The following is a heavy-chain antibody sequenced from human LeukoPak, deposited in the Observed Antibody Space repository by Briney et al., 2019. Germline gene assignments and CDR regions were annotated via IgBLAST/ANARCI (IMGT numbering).Heavy chain of an antibody. Sequence: GGSLRLSCAASGFTFSSYAMSWVRQAPGKGLEWVSVISGSGGSTYYADSVKGRFTISRDNSKNALYLQMNSLRAEDTAVYYCATISMRIIAVADMGAFDIWGQGTMVTVSS. V-gene: IGHV3-23*01. CDR1: GFTFSSYA. CDR2: ISGSGGST. D-gene: IGHD6-19*01. J-gene: IGHJ3*02. CDR3: ATISMRIIAVADMGAFDI.